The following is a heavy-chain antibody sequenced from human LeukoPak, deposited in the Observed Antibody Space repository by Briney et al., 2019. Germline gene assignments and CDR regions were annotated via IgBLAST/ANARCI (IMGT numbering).Heavy chain of an antibody. V-gene: IGHV3-20*04. J-gene: IGHJ3*02. CDR2: INWNGGST. Sequence: GGSLRLSCAASGFTFDDYGMSWVRQAPGKGLEWVSGINWNGGSTGYADSVKGRFTISRDNAKNSLYLQMNSLRAEETALYCCARGEGYCSSTSCPYAFDIWGQGTMVTVSS. D-gene: IGHD2-2*01. CDR3: ARGEGYCSSTSCPYAFDI. CDR1: GFTFDDYG.